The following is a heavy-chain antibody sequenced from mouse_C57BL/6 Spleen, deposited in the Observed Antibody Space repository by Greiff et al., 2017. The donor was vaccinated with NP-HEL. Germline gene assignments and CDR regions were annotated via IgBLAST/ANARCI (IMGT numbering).Heavy chain of an antibody. J-gene: IGHJ4*01. CDR2: ISAGGSYT. V-gene: IGHV5-4*03. CDR1: GFTFSSYA. CDR3: ASYHYYAMDY. Sequence: EVMLVESGGGLVKPGGSLKLSCAASGFTFSSYALSWVRQTPEKRLEWVATISAGGSYTYYPDNVKGRFTISRDNAKNNLYLQMSHLKSEDTAMYYCASYHYYAMDYWGQGTSVTVSS.